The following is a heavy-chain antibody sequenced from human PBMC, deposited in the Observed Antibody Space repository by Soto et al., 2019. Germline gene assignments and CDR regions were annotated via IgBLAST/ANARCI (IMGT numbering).Heavy chain of an antibody. Sequence: QVQLVQSGAEVKKPGASVKVSCKASGYTFTSYGISWVRQAPGQGLEWMGWISAYNGNTNYAQKLQGRGTMTTDTSPRTAYMELRSLRSDDTVVYYCARAPGMQLRYFDWPHVGGGETYGMDVWGQGTTVTVSS. D-gene: IGHD3-9*01. CDR3: ARAPGMQLRYFDWPHVGGGETYGMDV. J-gene: IGHJ6*02. CDR2: ISAYNGNT. CDR1: GYTFTSYG. V-gene: IGHV1-18*01.